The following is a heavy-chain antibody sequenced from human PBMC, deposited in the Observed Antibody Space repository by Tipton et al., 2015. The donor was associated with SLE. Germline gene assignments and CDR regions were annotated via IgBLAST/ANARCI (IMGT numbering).Heavy chain of an antibody. D-gene: IGHD6-13*01. Sequence: TLSLTCTVSGGSISSAGYYCTWIRQPAGKGLEWIGHMSPSGTSKYNPSLKSRVSMSVDTSKNVFSLILSSVTAADTAVFYCARTADYSSNWYLDSWGQGTLVTVSS. V-gene: IGHV4-61*09. CDR3: ARTADYSSNWYLDS. CDR1: GGSISSAGYY. CDR2: MSPSGTS. J-gene: IGHJ4*02.